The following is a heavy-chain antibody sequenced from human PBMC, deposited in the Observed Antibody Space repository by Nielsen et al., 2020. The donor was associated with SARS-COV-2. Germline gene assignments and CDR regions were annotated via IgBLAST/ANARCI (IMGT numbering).Heavy chain of an antibody. D-gene: IGHD2-15*01. Sequence: GESLKISCSASGFSLRRDWMSWVRQAPGKGLEWVSYISSSGSTIYYADSVKGRFTISRDNAKNSLYLQMNSLRAEDTAVYYCARDPGYSPGGGYWGQGTLVTVSS. CDR2: ISSSGSTI. J-gene: IGHJ4*02. CDR1: GFSLRRDW. CDR3: ARDPGYSPGGGY. V-gene: IGHV3-48*04.